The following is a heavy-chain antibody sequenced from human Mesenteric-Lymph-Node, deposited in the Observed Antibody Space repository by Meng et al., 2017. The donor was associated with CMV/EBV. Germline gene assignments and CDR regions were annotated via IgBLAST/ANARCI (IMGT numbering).Heavy chain of an antibody. V-gene: IGHV1-69*05. CDR3: ARGADTAMVTRFDY. J-gene: IGHJ4*02. Sequence: KASGGTFSSYAISWVRQAPGQGLEWMGGIIPIFGTANYAQKFQGRVTITTDESTSTAYMELSSLRSEDTAVYYCARGADTAMVTRFDYWGQGTLVTVSS. D-gene: IGHD5-18*01. CDR2: IIPIFGTA. CDR1: GGTFSSYA.